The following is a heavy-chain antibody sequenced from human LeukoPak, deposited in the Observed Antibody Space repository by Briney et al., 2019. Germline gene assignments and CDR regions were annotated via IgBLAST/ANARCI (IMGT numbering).Heavy chain of an antibody. J-gene: IGHJ4*02. CDR2: ISGSGGST. D-gene: IGHD6-13*01. CDR1: GFTFSSYA. Sequence: GGSLRLSCAASGFTFSSYAMSWVRQAPRKGLEWVSAISGSGGSTYYADSVKGRFTISRDNSKNTLYLQMNSLRAEDTAVYYCAHISSSWPDYWGQGTLVTVSS. V-gene: IGHV3-23*01. CDR3: AHISSSWPDY.